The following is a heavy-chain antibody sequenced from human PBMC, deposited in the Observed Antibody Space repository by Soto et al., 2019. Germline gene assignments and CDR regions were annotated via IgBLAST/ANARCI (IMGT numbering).Heavy chain of an antibody. Sequence: VQLLESGGGLVQPGGSLRLSCVGSGFIFSTYAMSWVRQAPWRGLEWVAGLFGNGGGIEYADLVKGRFTISRDNSKNTLYLQLNSLRAEDTATYYCVKDRHPDGFWPFDHWGQGTLITVSS. V-gene: IGHV3-23*01. D-gene: IGHD3-3*01. CDR2: LFGNGGGI. J-gene: IGHJ4*02. CDR3: VKDRHPDGFWPFDH. CDR1: GFIFSTYA.